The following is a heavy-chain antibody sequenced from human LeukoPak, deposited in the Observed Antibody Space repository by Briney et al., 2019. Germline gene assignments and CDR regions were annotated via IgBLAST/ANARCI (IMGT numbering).Heavy chain of an antibody. CDR2: GST. CDR3: TREGSASY. J-gene: IGHJ4*02. Sequence: GSTNYNPSLKSRVTMSVDTSKNQFSLRLSSVTAADTADYYCTREGSASYWGQGILVTVSS. D-gene: IGHD3-10*01. V-gene: IGHV4-4*07.